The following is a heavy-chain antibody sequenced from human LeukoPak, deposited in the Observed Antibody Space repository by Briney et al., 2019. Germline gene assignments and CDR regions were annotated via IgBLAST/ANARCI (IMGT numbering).Heavy chain of an antibody. CDR3: ANYDSSGPLAFDI. CDR2: ISSSGSTI. Sequence: GGSLRLSCAASGFTFSDYYMSWIRQAPGKGLEWVSYISSSGSTIYYADSVKGRFTISRDNSKNTLYLQMNSLRAEDTAVYYCANYDSSGPLAFDIWGQGTMVTVSS. J-gene: IGHJ3*02. D-gene: IGHD3-22*01. CDR1: GFTFSDYY. V-gene: IGHV3-11*04.